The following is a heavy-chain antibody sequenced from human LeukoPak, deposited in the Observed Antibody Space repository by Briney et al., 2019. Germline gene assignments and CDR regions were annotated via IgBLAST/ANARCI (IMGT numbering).Heavy chain of an antibody. CDR2: INHSGST. V-gene: IGHV4-34*01. CDR3: ARGVCSGGSCYSEWNY. CDR1: GGSFSGYY. J-gene: IGHJ4*02. D-gene: IGHD2-15*01. Sequence: SETLSLTCAVYGGSFSGYYWSWIRQPPGKGLEWIGEINHSGSTNYNPSLKSRVTISVDTSKNQFSLKLTSVTAADTAVYYCARGVCSGGSCYSEWNYWGQGTLVTVSS.